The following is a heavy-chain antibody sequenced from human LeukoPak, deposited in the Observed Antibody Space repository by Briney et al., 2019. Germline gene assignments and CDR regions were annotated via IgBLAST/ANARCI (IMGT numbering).Heavy chain of an antibody. CDR3: ARGSGSRGPSGAFDI. Sequence: ASVKVSCKASGYTFSGYYMHWVRQAPGQGLEWMGRINPNGGGTHYAQKFQGRVTMTRDTSISTAYMELSSLRSEDTAVYHCARGSGSRGPSGAFDIWGQGTMVTVSS. CDR2: INPNGGGT. D-gene: IGHD1-26*01. CDR1: GYTFSGYY. J-gene: IGHJ3*02. V-gene: IGHV1-2*06.